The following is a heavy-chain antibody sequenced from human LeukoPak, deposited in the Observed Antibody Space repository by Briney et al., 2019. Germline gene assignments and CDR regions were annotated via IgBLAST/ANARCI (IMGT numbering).Heavy chain of an antibody. CDR2: INSDGSSK. Sequence: GGSLRFSCAASGFTLSSYWMHWVRQAPGKGLVWVSRINSDGSSKSYADSVKGRFTISRDNAKNTLYLQMNSLRAEDTAVYYWVVDFSSGSSWGQGTLVTVSS. D-gene: IGHD3-3*01. CDR1: GFTLSSYW. J-gene: IGHJ5*02. V-gene: IGHV3-74*01. CDR3: VVDFSSGSS.